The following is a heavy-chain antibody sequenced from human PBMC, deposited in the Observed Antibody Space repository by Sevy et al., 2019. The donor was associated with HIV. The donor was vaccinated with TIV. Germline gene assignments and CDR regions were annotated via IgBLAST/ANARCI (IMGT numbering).Heavy chain of an antibody. CDR3: ARGHNVDSAPFDY. CDR2: FFHSDSP. D-gene: IGHD5-18*01. J-gene: IGHJ4*02. V-gene: IGHV4-30-4*08. Sequence: SETLSLTCSVSGNSLSSDDYYWSWVRQPPGKGLEGIAYFFHSDSPKYRPSLKSRLTISIDTSKNLFSLKVTSVTAADSAVYYCARGHNVDSAPFDYWGQGTPVTVSS. CDR1: GNSLSSDDYY.